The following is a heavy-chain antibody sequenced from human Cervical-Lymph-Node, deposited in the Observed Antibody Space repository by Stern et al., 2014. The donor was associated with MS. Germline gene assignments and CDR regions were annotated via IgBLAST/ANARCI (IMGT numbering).Heavy chain of an antibody. Sequence: QVQLVQSGAEVKMPGASVKVSCQASGYTFSTYGISWVRQAPGQGLEWVGWISPQNGNTKYAQKFQDRVVLATDTSTNTVYMDLRSLKSDDTAVYYCARDWRRAYDSSGRHAYWGQGTLVTVSS. J-gene: IGHJ4*02. CDR2: ISPQNGNT. D-gene: IGHD3-22*01. V-gene: IGHV1-18*01. CDR1: GYTFSTYG. CDR3: ARDWRRAYDSSGRHAY.